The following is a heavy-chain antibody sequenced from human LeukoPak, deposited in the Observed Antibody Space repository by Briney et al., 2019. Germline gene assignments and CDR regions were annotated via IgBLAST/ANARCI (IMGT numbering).Heavy chain of an antibody. CDR1: GYTFTGYY. D-gene: IGHD3-22*01. Sequence: ASLKVSCKTSGYTFTGYYMHWVRQAPGQGLEWMGWINPNSGGTNYAQKFQGRVTMTRDTSISTAYMELSRLRSDDTAVYYCARDLSDSSGSPYNWFDPWGQGTLVTVSS. CDR2: INPNSGGT. CDR3: ARDLSDSSGSPYNWFDP. V-gene: IGHV1-2*02. J-gene: IGHJ5*02.